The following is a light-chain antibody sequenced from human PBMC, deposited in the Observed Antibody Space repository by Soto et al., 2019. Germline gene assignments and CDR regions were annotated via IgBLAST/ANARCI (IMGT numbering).Light chain of an antibody. J-gene: IGLJ1*01. V-gene: IGLV2-14*01. CDR2: EVS. Sequence: QSALTQPASVSGSPGQSITISCTGTSSDVGGYNYVSWYQQHPGKAPKLMIYEVSKRPSGVSNRCSGSKSGNTASLTISGLQAEGEADYYCSSYTRSSTLVFGTGT. CDR3: SSYTRSSTLV. CDR1: SSDVGGYNY.